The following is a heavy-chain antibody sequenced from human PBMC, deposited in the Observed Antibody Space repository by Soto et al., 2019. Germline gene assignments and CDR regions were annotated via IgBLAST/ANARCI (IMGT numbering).Heavy chain of an antibody. J-gene: IGHJ4*02. CDR2: IYYSGST. V-gene: IGHV4-39*01. CDR3: ARRWGRSFDY. CDR1: GCSISSSSYY. D-gene: IGHD2-15*01. Sequence: SETLSLTCTVSGCSISSSSYYWGWIRQPPGKGLGWIGSIYYSGSTYYNPSLKSRVTISVDTSKNQFSLKLSSVTAADTAVYYCARRWGRSFDYWGQGTLVTVSS.